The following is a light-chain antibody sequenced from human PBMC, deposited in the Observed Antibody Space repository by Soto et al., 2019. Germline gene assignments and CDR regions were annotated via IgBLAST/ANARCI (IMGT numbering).Light chain of an antibody. CDR3: QQYGSSPPGFT. Sequence: EVVLTQSPDTLSLFPGERATLSCRASQRVSSTYFAWYRQKPGQPPSLLIYGASNRATGVPDRFSGSGSGTDFTLTISRLEPEDFALYYCQQYGSSPPGFTFGHGTTVEIK. CDR2: GAS. J-gene: IGKJ3*01. V-gene: IGKV3-20*01. CDR1: QRVSSTY.